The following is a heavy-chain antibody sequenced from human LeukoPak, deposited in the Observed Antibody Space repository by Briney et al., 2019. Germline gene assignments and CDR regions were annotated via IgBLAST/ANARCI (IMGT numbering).Heavy chain of an antibody. CDR3: AKDRSDYDYVWGSYRFANALFDY. V-gene: IGHV3-23*01. Sequence: GSLRLPCAASGFPLRNYALSRVPQAPGKGLGWVSGYSGSGGCTYYADSVKGRFTISRDNSKNTLYLQMNSLRAEDTAVYYCAKDRSDYDYVWGSYRFANALFDYWGQGTLVTVSS. D-gene: IGHD3-16*02. CDR1: GFPLRNYA. CDR2: YSGSGGCT. J-gene: IGHJ4*02.